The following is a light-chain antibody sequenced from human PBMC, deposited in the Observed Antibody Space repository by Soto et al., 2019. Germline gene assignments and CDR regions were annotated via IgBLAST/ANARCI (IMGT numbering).Light chain of an antibody. CDR3: QQYGSSPRT. CDR2: DTS. V-gene: IGKV3-15*01. Sequence: EVVMTQSPATLSVSPGERATLSCRASRGIGSTLAWYQQKPGQTPRLLIYDTSTRATGVPARFIGSQSGAEFTLTITSLQSEDFAIYYCQQYGSSPRTFGQGTKVEIK. J-gene: IGKJ1*01. CDR1: RGIGST.